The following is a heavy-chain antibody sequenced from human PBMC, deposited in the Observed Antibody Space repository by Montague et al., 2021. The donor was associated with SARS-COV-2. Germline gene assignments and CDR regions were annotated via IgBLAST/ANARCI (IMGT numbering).Heavy chain of an antibody. CDR3: ARLRDGVVPSPILGIGPYFTYYYMDV. Sequence: SETLSLTCAAHGGSFSGCYWNWIRQRPGKGLEWIGEINHGGSTNYNPSLKNRLTISADTSKNQFSLKLTSVAATDTAVYYCARLRDGVVPSPILGIGPYFTYYYMDVWGKGTTVTVSS. CDR2: INHGGST. V-gene: IGHV4-34*01. D-gene: IGHD2-15*01. CDR1: GGSFSGCY. J-gene: IGHJ6*03.